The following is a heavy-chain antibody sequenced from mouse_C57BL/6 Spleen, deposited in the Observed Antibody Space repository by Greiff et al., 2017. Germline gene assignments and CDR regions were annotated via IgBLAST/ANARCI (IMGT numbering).Heavy chain of an antibody. CDR1: GYAFSSSW. Sequence: VQLQQSGPELVKPGASVKISCKASGYAFSSSWMNWVKQRPGKGLEWIGRIYPGDGDTNYNGKFKGKATLTADKSSSTAYMQLSSLTSEDSAVYFCARSLYYYGSSLDYWGQGTTLTVSS. V-gene: IGHV1-82*01. J-gene: IGHJ2*01. D-gene: IGHD1-1*01. CDR3: ARSLYYYGSSLDY. CDR2: IYPGDGDT.